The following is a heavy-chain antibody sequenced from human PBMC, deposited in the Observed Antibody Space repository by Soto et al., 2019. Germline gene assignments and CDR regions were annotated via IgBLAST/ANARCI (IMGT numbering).Heavy chain of an antibody. CDR2: FNHSGSS. CDR3: ARCPRSRTIFGVVIIPEHYYYGMDV. V-gene: IGHV4-34*01. CDR1: GGSFSGYY. J-gene: IGHJ6*02. Sequence: KTSETLSLTCAVYGGSFSGYYWSWIRQPPGKGLEWIGEFNHSGSSNYNPSLKSRVTISVDTSKNQFSLKLSSVTAADTAVYYCARCPRSRTIFGVVIIPEHYYYGMDVWGQGTTVTVSS. D-gene: IGHD3-3*01.